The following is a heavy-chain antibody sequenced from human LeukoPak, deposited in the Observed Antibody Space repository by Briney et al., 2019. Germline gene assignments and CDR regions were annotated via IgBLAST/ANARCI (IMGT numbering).Heavy chain of an antibody. Sequence: ASVKVSCKASGYTFTGYYMHWVRQAPGQGLEWMGWINPNSGGTNYAQKFQGRVTTTRDTSISTAHMELSRLRSDDTAVYYCARIRSIVVVVAELDPWGQGTLVTVSS. D-gene: IGHD2-15*01. CDR1: GYTFTGYY. V-gene: IGHV1-2*02. CDR2: INPNSGGT. J-gene: IGHJ5*02. CDR3: ARIRSIVVVVAELDP.